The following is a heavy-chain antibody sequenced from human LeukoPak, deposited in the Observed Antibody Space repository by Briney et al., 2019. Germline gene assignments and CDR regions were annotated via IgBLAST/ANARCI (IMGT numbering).Heavy chain of an antibody. J-gene: IGHJ3*02. Sequence: GGSLTLSCAASGFTFSGYAMSWVRQAPAKGLEWVSAISGSGGSTYYADSVKGRFTISRDNSKNTLYLQMNSLRAEDTAVYYCAKSLSDDPLADAFDIWGQGTMVTVSS. CDR3: AKSLSDDPLADAFDI. CDR1: GFTFSGYA. CDR2: ISGSGGST. V-gene: IGHV3-23*01.